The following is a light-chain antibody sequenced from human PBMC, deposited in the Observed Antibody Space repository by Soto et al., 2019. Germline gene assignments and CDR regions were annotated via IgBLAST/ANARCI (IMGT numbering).Light chain of an antibody. CDR3: LQDLSYPRT. V-gene: IGKV1-6*01. Sequence: AIQMTQSPSSLSASVGDRATITCRASQDIRSYLGWYQQKPGKAPKLLIFAASNLHSGVPSRFSGSGSGTDFTLTISSLHPEDFATYYCLQDLSYPRTFGQGTKVEI. J-gene: IGKJ1*01. CDR1: QDIRSY. CDR2: AAS.